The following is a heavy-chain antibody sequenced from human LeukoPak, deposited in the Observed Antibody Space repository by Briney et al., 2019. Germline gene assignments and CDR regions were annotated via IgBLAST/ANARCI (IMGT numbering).Heavy chain of an antibody. J-gene: IGHJ3*02. CDR1: GGTFSSYA. V-gene: IGHV1-69*01. D-gene: IGHD3-3*01. Sequence: GASVKVSYKASGGTFSSYAISWVRQAPGQGLEWMGGIIPIFGTANYAQKFQGRVTITADESTSTAYMELSSLRSEDTAVYYCARDLTIFGVVMGAFDIWGQGTMVTVSS. CDR3: ARDLTIFGVVMGAFDI. CDR2: IIPIFGTA.